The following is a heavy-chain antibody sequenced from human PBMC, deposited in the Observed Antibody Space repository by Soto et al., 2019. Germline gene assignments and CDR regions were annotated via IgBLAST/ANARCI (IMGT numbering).Heavy chain of an antibody. V-gene: IGHV4-34*01. CDR1: GGSFSGYY. CDR2: INHSGST. CDR3: ALILTGYYLPDY. Sequence: QVQLQQWGAGLLKPSETLSLTCAVYGGSFSGYYWSWIRQPPGKGLEWLGEINHSGSTNYNPSLKSRVTISVDTSKNQFSLELSSVTAADTAVYYCALILTGYYLPDYWGQGTLVTVSS. D-gene: IGHD3-9*01. J-gene: IGHJ4*02.